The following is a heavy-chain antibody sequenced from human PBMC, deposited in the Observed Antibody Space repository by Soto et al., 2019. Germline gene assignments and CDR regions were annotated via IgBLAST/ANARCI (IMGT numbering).Heavy chain of an antibody. CDR2: ISSSGRTI. Sequence: GSLRLSCAASGFTCSDYYMSWIRQAPGKGLEWVSYISSSGRTIYYADSVKGRFTISRDNAKNSLYLQMNSLRAEDTAVYYCASPVPGYSSGWYSYYYGMDVWGQGTTVTVSS. V-gene: IGHV3-11*01. CDR1: GFTCSDYY. CDR3: ASPVPGYSSGWYSYYYGMDV. D-gene: IGHD6-13*01. J-gene: IGHJ6*02.